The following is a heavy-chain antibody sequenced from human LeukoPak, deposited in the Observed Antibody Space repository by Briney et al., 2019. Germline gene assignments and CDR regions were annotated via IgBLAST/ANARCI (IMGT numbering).Heavy chain of an antibody. J-gene: IGHJ6*02. CDR1: GFTFSSYG. CDR2: IWYDGSNK. D-gene: IGHD6-19*01. V-gene: IGHV3-33*01. Sequence: PGRSLRLSCAASGFTFSSYGMHWVRQAPGKGLEWVAVIWYDGSNKYYADSVKGRFTISRDNSKNTLYLQMNSLRAEDTAVYYCARSSSGWVPLRSGDYYYGMDVWGQGTTVTVSS. CDR3: ARSSSGWVPLRSGDYYYGMDV.